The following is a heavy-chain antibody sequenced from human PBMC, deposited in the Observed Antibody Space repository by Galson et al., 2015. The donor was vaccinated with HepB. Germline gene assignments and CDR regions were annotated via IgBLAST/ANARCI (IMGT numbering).Heavy chain of an antibody. CDR3: ARGELWWAQPSAVRNWFDP. V-gene: IGHV1-46*01. CDR2: INPSGGST. J-gene: IGHJ5*02. CDR1: GYTFTSYY. Sequence: SVKVSCKASGYTFTSYYMHWVRQAPGQGLEWMGIINPSGGSTSYAQKFQGRVTMTRDTSTSTVYMELSSPRSEDTAVYYCARGELWWAQPSAVRNWFDPWGQGALVTVSS. D-gene: IGHD2-21*01.